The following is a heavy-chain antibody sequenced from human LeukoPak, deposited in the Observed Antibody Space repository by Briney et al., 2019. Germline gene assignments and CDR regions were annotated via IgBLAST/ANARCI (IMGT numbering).Heavy chain of an antibody. V-gene: IGHV1-69*05. Sequence: SVKVSCKASGYTFTSYKMHWVRQAPGQGLEWMGRIIPIFGTANYAQKFQGRVTITTDESTSTAYMELSSLRSEDTAVYYCATYASGYYTYYFDYWGQGTLVTVSS. CDR2: IIPIFGTA. D-gene: IGHD3-3*01. CDR3: ATYASGYYTYYFDY. J-gene: IGHJ4*02. CDR1: GYTFTSYK.